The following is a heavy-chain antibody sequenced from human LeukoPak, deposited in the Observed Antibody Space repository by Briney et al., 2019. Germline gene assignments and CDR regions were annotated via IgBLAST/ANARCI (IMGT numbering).Heavy chain of an antibody. CDR3: AKKGPTDSSGYYNWFDP. CDR1: GFTFSSYA. J-gene: IGHJ5*02. V-gene: IGHV3-23*01. Sequence: GGSLRLSCAASGFTFSSYAMSWVRQAPGKGLEWVSAISGSGGSTYYADSVKGRFTLSRDNSKNTLYLQMNSLRAEDTAVYYCAKKGPTDSSGYYNWFDPWGQGTLVTVSS. CDR2: ISGSGGST. D-gene: IGHD3-22*01.